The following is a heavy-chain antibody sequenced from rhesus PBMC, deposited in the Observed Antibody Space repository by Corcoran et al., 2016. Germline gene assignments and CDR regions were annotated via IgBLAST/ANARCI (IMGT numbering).Heavy chain of an antibody. D-gene: IGHD3-16*01. CDR3: AREDYYSGSYPFDY. CDR1: GFPFCSSG. Sequence: VQLVESGGGLVQPGGSLRLSCSASGFPFCSSGMHWVRQATGEGVEFIWYDGSKKYYAESVKDLFTRSRDNSKNRLDLQMNNLKLEDTAVYYWAREDYYSGSYPFDYWGQGVLVTVSS. V-gene: IGHV3-54*02. J-gene: IGHJ4*01. CDR2: IWYDGSKK.